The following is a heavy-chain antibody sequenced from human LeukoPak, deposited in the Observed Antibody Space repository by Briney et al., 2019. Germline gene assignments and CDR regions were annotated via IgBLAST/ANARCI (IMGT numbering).Heavy chain of an antibody. Sequence: PGGSLTLSCAASGFTFSSYSMNWVRQAPGKGLEWVSSISSSSYIYYADSVKGRFTISRDNAKNSLYLQMSSLRAEGTAVYYCARKGSSWYFDYWGQGTLVTVSS. J-gene: IGHJ4*02. CDR3: ARKGSSWYFDY. D-gene: IGHD6-13*01. V-gene: IGHV3-21*01. CDR2: ISSSSYI. CDR1: GFTFSSYS.